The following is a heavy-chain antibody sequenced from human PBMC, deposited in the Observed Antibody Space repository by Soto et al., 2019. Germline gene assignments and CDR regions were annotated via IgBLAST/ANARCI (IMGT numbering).Heavy chain of an antibody. V-gene: IGHV3-23*01. CDR2: LTGNGGTT. CDR1: GFTFSNFG. Sequence: GGSLRLSCEASGFTFSNFGISWVRQAPGKGLEWVSGLTGNGGTTYYADSVKGRFTISRDNSKNTLSLQVNSLRVDDTAVYYCARGGQYQQPYQFDFWGQGTLVTVSS. D-gene: IGHD2-2*01. J-gene: IGHJ4*02. CDR3: ARGGQYQQPYQFDF.